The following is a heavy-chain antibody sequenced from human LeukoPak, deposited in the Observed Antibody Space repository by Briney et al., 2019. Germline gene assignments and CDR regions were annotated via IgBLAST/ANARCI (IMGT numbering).Heavy chain of an antibody. CDR3: ARLYSSGWSNWFDP. CDR1: GYSISSGYY. J-gene: IGHJ5*02. V-gene: IGHV4-38-2*02. D-gene: IGHD6-19*01. CDR2: IYHSGST. Sequence: SETLSLTCTVSGYSISSGYYWGWIRQPPGKGLEWIGSIYHSGSTYYNPSLKSRVTISVDTSKNQFSLKLSSVTAADTAVYYCARLYSSGWSNWFDPWGQGTLVTVSS.